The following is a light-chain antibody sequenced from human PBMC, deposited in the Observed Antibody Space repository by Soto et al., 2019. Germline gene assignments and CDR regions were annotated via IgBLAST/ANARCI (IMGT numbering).Light chain of an antibody. J-gene: IGLJ1*01. CDR1: SSDVGGYNY. CDR2: DVS. V-gene: IGLV2-14*03. CDR3: SSYTSSSTRV. Sequence: QSVLTQAASVSGSPGQSITISCTGTSSDVGGYNYVSWYQHQPGKAPKLMIYDVSNRPSGVSNRFSGSKSGNTATLTISGLQAEDEADYYCSSYTSSSTRVFGTGTKVTVL.